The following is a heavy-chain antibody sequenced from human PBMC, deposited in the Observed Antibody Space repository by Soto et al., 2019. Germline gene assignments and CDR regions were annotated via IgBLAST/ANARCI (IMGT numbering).Heavy chain of an antibody. Sequence: QVQLVQSGAEVKKPGASVKVACEASGYTFNNYDMHWVRQAPGQGLEWMGIVNPRGGDTIYAEKCQGRSSMTGSTSTSTVYMELRSLRSEDTAVYYGARETMITIGGDIEGLDYWGQGTLVTVS. CDR1: GYTFNNYD. D-gene: IGHD3-16*02. J-gene: IGHJ4*02. CDR2: VNPRGGDT. V-gene: IGHV1-46*02. CDR3: ARETMITIGGDIEGLDY.